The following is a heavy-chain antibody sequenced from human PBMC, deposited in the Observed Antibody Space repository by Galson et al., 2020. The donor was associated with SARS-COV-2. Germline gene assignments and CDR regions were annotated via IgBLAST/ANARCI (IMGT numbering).Heavy chain of an antibody. V-gene: IGHV3-33*01. Sequence: GESLKISCAASGSPFSSYGMHWVRQAPGKGLEWVAVIWYDGSNKYYADSVKGRFTISRDNSKNTLYLQMSSLRAEDTAVYYCARDSAPMVYHFYSGMDVWGQGTTVTVSS. J-gene: IGHJ6*02. D-gene: IGHD3-10*01. CDR1: GSPFSSYG. CDR2: IWYDGSNK. CDR3: ARDSAPMVYHFYSGMDV.